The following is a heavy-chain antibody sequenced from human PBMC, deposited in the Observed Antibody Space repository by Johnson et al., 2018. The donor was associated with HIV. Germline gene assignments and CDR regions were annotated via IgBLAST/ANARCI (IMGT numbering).Heavy chain of an antibody. CDR1: GFIFSDSD. D-gene: IGHD6-13*01. CDR2: VRNRANNFAT. CDR3: TAGRRGSKSYSNTFYYAFDI. J-gene: IGHJ3*02. V-gene: IGHV3-73*01. Sequence: VQLVESGGGTVKPRGSLRLSCAASGFIFSDSDIHWVRQAPGKGLEWVGRVRNRANNFATLYSASVEGRSTVSRDDSKNMAYLRLSRLRAEDAAVYYCTAGRRGSKSYSNTFYYAFDIWGQGTTVTVSS.